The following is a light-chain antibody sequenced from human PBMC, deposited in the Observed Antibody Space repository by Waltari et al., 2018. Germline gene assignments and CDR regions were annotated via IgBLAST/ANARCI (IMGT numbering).Light chain of an antibody. CDR1: ESVGSK. J-gene: IGKJ3*01. CDR3: QQRSSWPIT. Sequence: IVLTQSPATLSISAGERATPPCRASESVGSKVTWYQQKRGQAPRLLVYDASYRASGIPPRFSGSGSGTDFTLTISSLEPDDFAVYYCQQRSSWPITFGPGTKVDFK. CDR2: DAS. V-gene: IGKV3-11*01.